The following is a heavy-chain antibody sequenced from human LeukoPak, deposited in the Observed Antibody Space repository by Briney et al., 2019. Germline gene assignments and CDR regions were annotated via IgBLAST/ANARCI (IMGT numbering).Heavy chain of an antibody. V-gene: IGHV4-59*11. Sequence: PSETLSLTCTVSGVSINTHYWSWVRQPPGKGLEWIAYIHHSGSTNYNPSLKSRVTISVDTSKNQFSLKLSSVTAADTAVYYCARVSIVVMVSAPDAFDIWGQGTMVTVSS. CDR1: GVSINTHY. CDR3: ARVSIVVMVSAPDAFDI. J-gene: IGHJ3*02. CDR2: IHHSGST. D-gene: IGHD2-8*01.